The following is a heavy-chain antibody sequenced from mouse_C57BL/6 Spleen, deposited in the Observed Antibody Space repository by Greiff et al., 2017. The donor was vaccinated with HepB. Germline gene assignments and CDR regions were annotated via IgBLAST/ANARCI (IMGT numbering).Heavy chain of an antibody. CDR3: AYDYDGYFDV. Sequence: EVMLVESGGGLVKPGGSLKLSCAASGFTFSSYAMSWVRRTPEKRLEWVATISDGGSYTYYPDNVKGRFTISRDNAKNNLYLQMSHLKSEDTAMYYCAYDYDGYFDVWGTGTTVTVSS. CDR1: GFTFSSYA. J-gene: IGHJ1*03. CDR2: ISDGGSYT. V-gene: IGHV5-4*03. D-gene: IGHD2-4*01.